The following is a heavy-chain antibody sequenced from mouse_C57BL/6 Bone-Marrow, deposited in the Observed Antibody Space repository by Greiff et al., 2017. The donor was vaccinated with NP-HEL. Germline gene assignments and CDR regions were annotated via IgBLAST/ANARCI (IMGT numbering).Heavy chain of an antibody. V-gene: IGHV1-69*01. CDR1: GYTFTSYW. CDR2: IDPSDSYT. Sequence: VQLQQPGAELVMPGASVKLSCKASGYTFTSYWMHWVKQRPGQGLEWIGEIDPSDSYTNYNQKFKGKSTLTADKSSSTAYMQLSSLTSEDSAVYFCARGEGYWGQGTTLTVSS. J-gene: IGHJ2*01. CDR3: ARGEGY.